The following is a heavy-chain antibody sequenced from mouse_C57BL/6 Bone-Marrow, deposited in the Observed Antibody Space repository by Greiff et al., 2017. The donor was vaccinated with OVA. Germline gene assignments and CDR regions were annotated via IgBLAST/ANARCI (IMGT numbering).Heavy chain of an antibody. J-gene: IGHJ3*01. D-gene: IGHD2-4*01. CDR3: SREDYDGLSY. Sequence: QVQLQQPGAELVKPGASVKLSCKASGYTFTSYWMHWVKQRPGRGLEWIGRIDPNSGGTKYNEKFKSKATLTVDKPSSPAYMQLSSLTSEDSSVYYCSREDYDGLSYWGQGTLVTVSA. CDR1: GYTFTSYW. V-gene: IGHV1-72*01. CDR2: IDPNSGGT.